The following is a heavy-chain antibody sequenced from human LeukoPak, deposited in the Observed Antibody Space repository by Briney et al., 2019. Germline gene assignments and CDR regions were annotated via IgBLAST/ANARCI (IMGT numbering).Heavy chain of an antibody. Sequence: ASVKVSCKASGYTFTSYYMHWVRQAPGQGLEWMGIINPSGGSTSYAQKFQGRVTMTRDTSTSTVYMELSSLRSEDTAVYYCARDSGGYCSSTSCHQDYWGQGILVTVSS. J-gene: IGHJ4*02. D-gene: IGHD2-2*01. V-gene: IGHV1-46*01. CDR3: ARDSGGYCSSTSCHQDY. CDR1: GYTFTSYY. CDR2: INPSGGST.